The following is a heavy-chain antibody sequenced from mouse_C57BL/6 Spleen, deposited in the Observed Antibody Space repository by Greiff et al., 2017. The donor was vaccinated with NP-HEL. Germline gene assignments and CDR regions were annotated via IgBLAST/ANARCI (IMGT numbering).Heavy chain of an antibody. CDR2: INPSSGYT. D-gene: IGHD1-1*01. V-gene: IGHV1-4*01. CDR3: AVNYYGSSYFDY. J-gene: IGHJ2*01. CDR1: GYTFTSYT. Sequence: QVHVKQSGAELARPGASVKMSCKASGYTFTSYTMHWVKQRPGQGLEWIGYINPSSGYTKYNQKFKDKATLTADKSSSTAYMQLSSLTSEDSAVYYCAVNYYGSSYFDYWGQGTTLTVSS.